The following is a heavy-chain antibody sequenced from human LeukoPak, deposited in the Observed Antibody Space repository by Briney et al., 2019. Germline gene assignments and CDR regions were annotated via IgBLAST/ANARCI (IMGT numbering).Heavy chain of an antibody. D-gene: IGHD4-17*01. CDR1: GGSISSYY. Sequence: PSETLSLTCTVSGGSISSYYWSWIRQPPGKGLEWIGYIYYSGSTNYNPFLKSRVTISVDTSKNQFSLKLSSVTAADTAVYYCAREAHDYGETFGAFDIWGQGTMVTVSS. J-gene: IGHJ3*02. V-gene: IGHV4-59*01. CDR3: AREAHDYGETFGAFDI. CDR2: IYYSGST.